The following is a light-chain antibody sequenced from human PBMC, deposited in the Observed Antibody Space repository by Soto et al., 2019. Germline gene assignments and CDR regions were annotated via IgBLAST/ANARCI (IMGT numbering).Light chain of an antibody. CDR3: CSSGGNYNNV. J-gene: IGLJ1*01. CDR2: DVS. Sequence: QSALTQPRSVSGSPGHPVSISCTGTSSDVGSYYYFPWYQQHPGQAPILMIYDVSERPSGVPDRFSGSKSGNTDSPTTSGLQAEGEADSYCCSSGGNYNNVFGTGTKVTGL. V-gene: IGLV2-11*01. CDR1: SSDVGSYYY.